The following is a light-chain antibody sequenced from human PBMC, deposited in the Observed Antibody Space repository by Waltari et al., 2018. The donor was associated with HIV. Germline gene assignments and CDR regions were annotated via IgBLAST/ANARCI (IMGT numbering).Light chain of an antibody. CDR1: QSVNSN. CDR3: HHYNNWRET. CDR2: GTS. V-gene: IGKV3-15*01. J-gene: IGKJ1*01. Sequence: EILMTLSPATLSVSPGERATLSCRAGQSVNSNLAWYQQKPGQTPRLLIYGTSTRATDIPARFSSSGSGTEFTLTISSLQSQDFAVYYFHHYNNWRETFGQGTKVEIK.